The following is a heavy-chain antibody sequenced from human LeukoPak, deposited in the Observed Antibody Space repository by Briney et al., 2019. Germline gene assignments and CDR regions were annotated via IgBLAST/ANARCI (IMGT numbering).Heavy chain of an antibody. J-gene: IGHJ6*03. Sequence: GGSLRLSCTASGFSFSSYWMDWVRQAPGKGLEWVASVNQDGTEKKYVDSVKGRFTISRDNAKNSHYLQMNSLRAEDTAVYYCARGIVASVVYYYCMDVWGKGTTVTVSS. CDR2: VNQDGTEK. CDR1: GFSFSSYW. D-gene: IGHD5-12*01. CDR3: ARGIVASVVYYYCMDV. V-gene: IGHV3-7*04.